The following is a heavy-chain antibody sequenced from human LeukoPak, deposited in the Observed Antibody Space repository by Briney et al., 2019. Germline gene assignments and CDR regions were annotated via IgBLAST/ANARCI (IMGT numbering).Heavy chain of an antibody. Sequence: SVKVSCKASGGTFSSYAISWVRQAPGQGLEWMGGIIPIFGTANYAQKFQGRVTITADESTSTAYMELSSLRSEDTAVYYCVKSPRSSWTNWFDPWGQGTLVTVSS. D-gene: IGHD6-13*01. CDR1: GGTFSSYA. CDR3: VKSPRSSWTNWFDP. V-gene: IGHV1-69*13. J-gene: IGHJ5*02. CDR2: IIPIFGTA.